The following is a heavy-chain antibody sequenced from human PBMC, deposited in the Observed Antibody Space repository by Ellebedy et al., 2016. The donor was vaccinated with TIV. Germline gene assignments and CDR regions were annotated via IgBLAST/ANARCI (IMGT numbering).Heavy chain of an antibody. CDR3: ARHQIAVAGDYYYYGMDV. CDR2: INHSGST. D-gene: IGHD6-19*01. V-gene: IGHV4-34*01. Sequence: MPSETLSLTCAVYGGSFSGYYWSWIRQPPGKGLEWIGEINHSGSTNYNPSLKSRVTISVDTSKNQFSLKLSSVTAADTAVYYCARHQIAVAGDYYYYGMDVWGQGTTVTVSS. J-gene: IGHJ6*02. CDR1: GGSFSGYY.